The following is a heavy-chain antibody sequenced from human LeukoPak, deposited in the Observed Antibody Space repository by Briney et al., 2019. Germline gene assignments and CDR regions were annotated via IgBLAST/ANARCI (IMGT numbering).Heavy chain of an antibody. V-gene: IGHV3-7*01. D-gene: IGHD4-23*01. J-gene: IGHJ4*02. CDR1: GFTFSSYW. CDR2: IKQDGSEK. CDR3: AREVNDYGGNAGG. Sequence: GGSLRLSCAASGFTFSSYWMSWVRQPPGKGLEWVASIKQDGSEKYYVDSVKGRFTISRDNAKNSLYLQMNSLRAEDTAMYYCAREVNDYGGNAGGWGQGTLVTVSS.